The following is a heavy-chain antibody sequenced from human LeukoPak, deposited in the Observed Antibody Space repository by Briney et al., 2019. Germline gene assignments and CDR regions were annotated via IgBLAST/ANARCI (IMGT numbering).Heavy chain of an antibody. CDR3: ASSDPFSGSYAFDI. Sequence: SETLSLTCTVSGGSISSYYWSWIRQPPGKGLEWIGYIYYSGSTNYNPSLKSRVTISVDTSKNQFSLKLSSVTAADTAVYYCASSDPFSGSYAFDIWGQGTMVTVSS. CDR1: GGSISSYY. D-gene: IGHD6-25*01. J-gene: IGHJ3*02. CDR2: IYYSGST. V-gene: IGHV4-59*01.